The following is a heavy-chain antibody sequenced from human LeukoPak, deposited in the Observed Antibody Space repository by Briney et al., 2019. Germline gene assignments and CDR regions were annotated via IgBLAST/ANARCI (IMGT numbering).Heavy chain of an antibody. D-gene: IGHD3-16*01. CDR3: AKDETLGAFDI. V-gene: IGHV4-39*07. CDR2: IYYNGAT. CDR1: GGSISNYY. J-gene: IGHJ3*02. Sequence: RASETLSLTCTVSGGSISNYYWGWIRQPPGKGLEWIGTIYYNGATQYNPSLRSRVTMSVDTSQNQFSLKLTSVTAADTAVYYCAKDETLGAFDIWGQGTMVTVSS.